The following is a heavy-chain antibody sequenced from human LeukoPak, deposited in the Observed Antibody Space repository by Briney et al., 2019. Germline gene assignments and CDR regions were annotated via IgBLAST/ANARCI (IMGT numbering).Heavy chain of an antibody. Sequence: ASVKVSCKASGYTFTSYDINWVRQATGQGLEWMGWINPNSGGTNYAQKFQGRVTMTRDTSISTAYMELSRLRSDDTAVYFCARDRSSWYLFDYWGQGTLVTVSS. D-gene: IGHD6-13*01. CDR3: ARDRSSWYLFDY. V-gene: IGHV1-2*02. CDR1: GYTFTSYD. J-gene: IGHJ4*02. CDR2: INPNSGGT.